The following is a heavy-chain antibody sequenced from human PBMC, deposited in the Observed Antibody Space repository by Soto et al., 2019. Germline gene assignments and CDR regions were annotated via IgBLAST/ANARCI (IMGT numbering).Heavy chain of an antibody. J-gene: IGHJ4*02. Sequence: PGGSLRLSCAASGLNFGLSFMIWMRQRPGKGLEWVSFISHNSDYTNYADSVRGRFTISRDNDKSSIYLQMNSLRADDTAVYYCARDPKTSGGQHWAFNYFDSWGQGTLVTVSS. D-gene: IGHD7-27*01. CDR3: ARDPKTSGGQHWAFNYFDS. CDR2: ISHNSDYT. CDR1: GLNFGLSF. V-gene: IGHV3-11*06.